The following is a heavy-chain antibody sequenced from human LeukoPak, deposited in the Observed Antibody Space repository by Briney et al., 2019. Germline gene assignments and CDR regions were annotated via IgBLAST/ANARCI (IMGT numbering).Heavy chain of an antibody. J-gene: IGHJ5*02. V-gene: IGHV4-4*07. Sequence: SETLSLTCTVSGGFISSYYWSWIRQPAGKGLEWIGRIYTSGTANYNPSLKSRVTMSIDTSKNQFSLDLGSVTAADTAVYYCAREFTSWGQGTLVTVSS. CDR3: AREFTS. CDR1: GGFISSYY. CDR2: IYTSGTA.